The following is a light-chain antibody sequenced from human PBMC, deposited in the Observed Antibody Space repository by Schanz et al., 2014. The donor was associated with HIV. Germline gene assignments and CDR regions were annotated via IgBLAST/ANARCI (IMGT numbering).Light chain of an antibody. J-gene: IGLJ2*01. V-gene: IGLV1-47*01. Sequence: QSVLTQPPSASGTPGQRVTISCSGSSSNIGSNYVYWYQQLPGTAPKLLIYRNNQRPSGVPERFSGSKSGTSASLAISGLQSEDEDYFYCATWDDGLSGPVFGGGTKLTVL. CDR2: RNN. CDR3: ATWDDGLSGPV. CDR1: SSNIGSNY.